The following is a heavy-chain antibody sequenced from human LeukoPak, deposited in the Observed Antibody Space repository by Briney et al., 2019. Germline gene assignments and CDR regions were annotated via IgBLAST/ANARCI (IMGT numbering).Heavy chain of an antibody. CDR3: AKAIHSSSSGVVDY. CDR2: ISSSSSYI. Sequence: GGSLRLSCAASGFTFSSYSMNWVRQAPGKGLEWVSSISSSSSYIYYADSVKGRFTISRDNAKNSLYLQMNSLRAEDTAVYYCAKAIHSSSSGVVDYWGQGTLVTVSS. J-gene: IGHJ4*02. V-gene: IGHV3-21*01. D-gene: IGHD6-6*01. CDR1: GFTFSSYS.